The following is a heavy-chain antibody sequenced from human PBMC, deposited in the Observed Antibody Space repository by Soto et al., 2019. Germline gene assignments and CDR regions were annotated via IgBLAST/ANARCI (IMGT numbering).Heavy chain of an antibody. CDR3: ARAVGWLPLGSFDY. CDR1: GGSISSGGYS. CDR2: IYHSGST. J-gene: IGHJ4*02. V-gene: IGHV4-30-2*01. D-gene: IGHD5-12*01. Sequence: PSETLSLTCAVSGGSISSGGYSWSWIRQPPGKGLEWIGYIYHSGSTYYNPSLKSRVTISVDRSKNQFSLKLSSVTAADTAVYYCARAVGWLPLGSFDYWGQGTLVTV.